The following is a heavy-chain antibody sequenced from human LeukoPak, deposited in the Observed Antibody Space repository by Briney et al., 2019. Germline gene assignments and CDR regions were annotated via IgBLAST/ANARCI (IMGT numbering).Heavy chain of an antibody. Sequence: SETLSLTCAVYGGSFSGYYWSWIRQPPGKGLEWIGEINHSGSTNYNPSLKSRVTMSVDTSKNQFSLKLNSVTAADTAVYYCARGAGPPWFDPWGQGTLVTVSS. V-gene: IGHV4-34*01. CDR3: ARGAGPPWFDP. J-gene: IGHJ5*02. D-gene: IGHD6-19*01. CDR2: INHSGST. CDR1: GGSFSGYY.